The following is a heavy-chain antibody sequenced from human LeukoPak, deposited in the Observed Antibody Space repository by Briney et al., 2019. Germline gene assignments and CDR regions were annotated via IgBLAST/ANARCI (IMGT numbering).Heavy chain of an antibody. J-gene: IGHJ6*02. Sequence: PGRSLRLSCVASGFTFSSYGMHWVRQAPGKGLEWVAVISYDGSNKYYADSVKGRFTLSRDNSKNTLYLQMNSLRVEDTAVYYCAKVMDSTRWYELRYGMDVWGQGTTVTVSS. D-gene: IGHD6-13*01. CDR1: GFTFSSYG. V-gene: IGHV3-30*18. CDR3: AKVMDSTRWYELRYGMDV. CDR2: ISYDGSNK.